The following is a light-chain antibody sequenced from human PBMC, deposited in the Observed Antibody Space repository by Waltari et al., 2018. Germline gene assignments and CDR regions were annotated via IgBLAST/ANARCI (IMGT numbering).Light chain of an antibody. CDR3: QQYDNLPLT. Sequence: DIQMTQSPSSLSASVGDRVTITCQASQDISNYLNWYQQKPGKAPKLLIYDASNLETGVPSRFSGSGSGTDFTFTISSLQPEDIATHYCQQYDNLPLTFGGGTKVEIK. V-gene: IGKV1-33*01. J-gene: IGKJ4*01. CDR1: QDISNY. CDR2: DAS.